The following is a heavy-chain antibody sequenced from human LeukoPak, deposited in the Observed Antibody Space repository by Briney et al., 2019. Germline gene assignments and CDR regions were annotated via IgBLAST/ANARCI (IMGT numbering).Heavy chain of an antibody. J-gene: IGHJ1*01. CDR2: ISGSGGST. Sequence: PGGSLRLSCAASGFTFSSYAMSWVRQAPGKGLEWVSAISGSGGSTYYADSVKGRFTISRDNSKNTLYLQMNSLRAEDTAVYYCAKDFSAAGTLEYFHYWGQGTLVTVSS. CDR1: GFTFSSYA. D-gene: IGHD6-13*01. V-gene: IGHV3-23*01. CDR3: AKDFSAAGTLEYFHY.